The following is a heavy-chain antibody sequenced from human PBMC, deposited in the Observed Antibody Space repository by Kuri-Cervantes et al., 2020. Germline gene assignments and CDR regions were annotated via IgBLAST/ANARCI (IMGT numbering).Heavy chain of an antibody. V-gene: IGHV3-48*04. CDR1: GFSLSDYT. CDR3: ARRSYYYYYMDV. J-gene: IGHJ6*03. Sequence: GGFLRLSCVVSGFSLSDYTMSWVRQAPGMGLEWVAYISSTGTTIFYADSVKGRYTISRDNAKNSLYLQMNSLRAEDTAVYYCARRSYYYYYMDVWGKGTTVTVSS. CDR2: ISSTGTTI.